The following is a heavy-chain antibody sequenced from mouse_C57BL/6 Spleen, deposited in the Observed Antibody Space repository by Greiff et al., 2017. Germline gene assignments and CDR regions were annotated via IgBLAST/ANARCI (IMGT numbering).Heavy chain of an antibody. CDR1: GFTFSDYG. J-gene: IGHJ2*01. Sequence: EVHLVESGGGLVKPGGSLKLSCAASGFTFSDYGMHWVRQAPEKGLEWVAYISSGSSTIYYTDTVKGRFTISRDNAKNTLFLQMTSLRSEDTAMYYCASGNYFDYWGQGTTLTVSS. CDR2: ISSGSSTI. D-gene: IGHD1-1*02. CDR3: ASGNYFDY. V-gene: IGHV5-17*01.